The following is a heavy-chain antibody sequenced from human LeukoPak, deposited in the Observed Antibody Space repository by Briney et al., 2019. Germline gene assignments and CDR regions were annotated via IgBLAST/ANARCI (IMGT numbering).Heavy chain of an antibody. D-gene: IGHD3-3*01. CDR2: FSNTGST. CDR3: VKDFYDFWSGFDY. Sequence: GGSLRLSCAASAFTFSNYAMSWVRQTPGKGLEWVSTFSNTGSTYYADSVRGRFTISRDNSKDTLYLHMKRLRADDTAIYYCVKDFYDFWSGFDYWVQGALVTVSS. V-gene: IGHV3-23*01. CDR1: AFTFSNYA. J-gene: IGHJ4*02.